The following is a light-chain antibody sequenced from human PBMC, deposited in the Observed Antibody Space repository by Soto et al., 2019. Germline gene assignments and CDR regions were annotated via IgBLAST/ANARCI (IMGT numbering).Light chain of an antibody. J-gene: IGKJ1*01. CDR1: QSISSW. V-gene: IGKV1-5*01. Sequence: DIQMTQSPSTLSASVGDRVTITCRASQSISSWLAWYQQKPGKVPKLLIYDASNLGSGVPSRFSGSGSETQFTLTISGLQPDDSATYYCQQYNDYSRTFGQGTKVEIK. CDR3: QQYNDYSRT. CDR2: DAS.